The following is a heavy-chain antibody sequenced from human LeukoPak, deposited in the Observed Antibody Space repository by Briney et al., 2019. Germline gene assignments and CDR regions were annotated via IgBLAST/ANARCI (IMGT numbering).Heavy chain of an antibody. J-gene: IGHJ4*02. CDR3: ARGLGGYGFGY. D-gene: IGHD5-18*01. CDR1: GLTFSTYG. CDR2: IWYDGSNK. Sequence: GGSLRLSCAASGLTFSTYGMHWVRQAPGKGLEWVAVIWYDGSNKYYTDSAKGRFTISRDDSKNTLYLQMNSLRDEDTAVYYCARGLGGYGFGYWGQGTLVTVSS. V-gene: IGHV3-33*01.